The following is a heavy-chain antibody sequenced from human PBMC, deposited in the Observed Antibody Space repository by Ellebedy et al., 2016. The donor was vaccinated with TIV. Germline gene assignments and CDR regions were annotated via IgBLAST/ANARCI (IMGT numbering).Heavy chain of an antibody. D-gene: IGHD2/OR15-2a*01. Sequence: GESLKISCKASGYSFTNHWISWVRQMPGKGLEWMGRIAPGDSFVKYHPSFQGPVTISVDKSIGTAYLQWTDLRASDTAIYYCERHEGVVPDSMQPRCFDYWGQGTLLTVSS. J-gene: IGHJ4*02. V-gene: IGHV5-10-1*01. CDR1: GYSFTNHW. CDR2: IAPGDSFV. CDR3: ERHEGVVPDSMQPRCFDY.